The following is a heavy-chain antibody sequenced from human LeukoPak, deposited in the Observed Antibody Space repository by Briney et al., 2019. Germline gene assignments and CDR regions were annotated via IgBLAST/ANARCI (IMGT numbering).Heavy chain of an antibody. V-gene: IGHV4-59*08. CDR3: AGDYGGYEAAFSI. CDR1: GGSLSSYY. CDR2: IYYTGST. J-gene: IGHJ3*02. Sequence: KPSETLSLTCTVSGGSLSSYYWSCIRQTPGKGLERIGYIYYTGSTDYNPSLTSRVTISLDTSRNQFSLKLNSVTAADTALYYWAGDYGGYEAAFSIRGQGKMVTVSS. D-gene: IGHD4-17*01.